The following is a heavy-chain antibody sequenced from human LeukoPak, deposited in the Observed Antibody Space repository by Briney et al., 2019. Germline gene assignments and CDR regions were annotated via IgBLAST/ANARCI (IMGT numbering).Heavy chain of an antibody. CDR3: ARSCTNGVCYWAGWFDP. J-gene: IGHJ5*02. CDR2: IYYSGST. D-gene: IGHD2-8*01. Sequence: SETLSLTCTVSGGSISSYYWSWIRQPPGKGLEWIGYIYYSGSTNYNPSLKSRVTISVDTSKNQFSLKLSSVTAADTAVYYCARSCTNGVCYWAGWFDPWGQGTLVTVSS. V-gene: IGHV4-59*01. CDR1: GGSISSYY.